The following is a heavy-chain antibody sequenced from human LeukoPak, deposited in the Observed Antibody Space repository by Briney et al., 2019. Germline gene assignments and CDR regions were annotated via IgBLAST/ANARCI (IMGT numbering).Heavy chain of an antibody. V-gene: IGHV3-15*07. CDR3: STTYYYDSSEGY. CDR2: IKSKTDGGTT. Sequence: PGGSLRLTCAASGFTFSNAWMNWVRQAPGKGLEWVGRIKSKTDGGTTDYAAPVKGRFTISRDDSKNTLYLQMNSLKTEDTAVYYCSTTYYYDSSEGYWGQGTLVTVSS. CDR1: GFTFSNAW. J-gene: IGHJ4*02. D-gene: IGHD3-22*01.